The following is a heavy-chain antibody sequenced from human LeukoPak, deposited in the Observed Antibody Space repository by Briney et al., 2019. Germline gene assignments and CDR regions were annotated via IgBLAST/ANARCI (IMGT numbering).Heavy chain of an antibody. V-gene: IGHV1-8*01. CDR3: ATLGSGSYLGYYYMDV. D-gene: IGHD3-10*01. J-gene: IGHJ6*03. Sequence: ASVTVSFTASGYTFTIYDINWVRQATGQGLEWMGWMNPNSGNTGYAQKFRGRVTMTEDTSTDTAYMELSSLRSEDTAVYYCATLGSGSYLGYYYMDVWGKGTTVTISS. CDR1: GYTFTIYD. CDR2: MNPNSGNT.